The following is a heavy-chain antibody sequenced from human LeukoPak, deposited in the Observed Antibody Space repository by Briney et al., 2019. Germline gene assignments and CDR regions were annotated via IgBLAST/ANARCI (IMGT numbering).Heavy chain of an antibody. V-gene: IGHV1-18*01. CDR1: GFTFRDYA. CDR2: ISGYNDNT. D-gene: IGHD6-25*01. Sequence: GASVTVSCKPSGFTFRDYAIGWVRHVPGQGLEWMGWISGYNDNTNFAQRLQDRISMATDTSTDTAYMTLRSLRSDDTAVYFCARVHRPYNIGLMDYWGQGTQITVSS. CDR3: ARVHRPYNIGLMDY. J-gene: IGHJ4*02.